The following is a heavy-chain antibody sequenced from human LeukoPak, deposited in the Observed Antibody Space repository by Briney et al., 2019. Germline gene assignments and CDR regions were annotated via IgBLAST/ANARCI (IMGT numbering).Heavy chain of an antibody. CDR2: IFHTGST. J-gene: IGHJ4*02. V-gene: IGHV4-38-2*02. Sequence: LETLSLTCTVSGYSISSGYYWGWIRQPPGKGLEWIGSIFHTGSTSYSPSLRSRVTISVDTSKNQFSLKLSSVTAADTAMYYCARDRRYYDNSGHFFFDYWGQGTLVPVSS. D-gene: IGHD3-22*01. CDR3: ARDRRYYDNSGHFFFDY. CDR1: GYSISSGYY.